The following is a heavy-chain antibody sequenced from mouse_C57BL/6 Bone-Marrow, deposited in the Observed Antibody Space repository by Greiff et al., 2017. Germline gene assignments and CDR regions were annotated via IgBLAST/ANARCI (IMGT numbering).Heavy chain of an antibody. CDR2: IDPENGDT. V-gene: IGHV14-4*01. D-gene: IGHD2-5*01. CDR1: GFNIKDDY. CDR3: TTRDYSNPSAY. Sequence: VQLQQSGAELVRPGASVKLSCTASGFNIKDDYMHWVKQRPEQGLEWIGWIDPENGDTEYASKFQGKATITADTSSNTADLQLSSLTSEDTAVYDCTTRDYSNPSAYWGQGTLVTVSA. J-gene: IGHJ3*01.